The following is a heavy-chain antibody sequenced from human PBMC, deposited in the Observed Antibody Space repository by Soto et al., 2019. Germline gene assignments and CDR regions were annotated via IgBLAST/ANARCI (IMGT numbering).Heavy chain of an antibody. V-gene: IGHV4-34*01. CDR1: GGSFSGYY. CDR2: SNHSGST. J-gene: IGHJ5*02. CDR3: AIHTHRYDYVWGSDPVVQSNWFDP. D-gene: IGHD3-16*02. Sequence: PSETLSLTCAVYGGSFSGYYWSWIRQPPGKGLEWIGESNHSGSTNYNPSLKSRVTISVDTSNNQFSLKLSSVTAADSAVYYCAIHTHRYDYVWGSDPVVQSNWFDPWGQGTLVTVSS.